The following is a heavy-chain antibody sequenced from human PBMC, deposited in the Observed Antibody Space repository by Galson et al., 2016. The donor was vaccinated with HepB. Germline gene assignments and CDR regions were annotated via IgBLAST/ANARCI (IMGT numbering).Heavy chain of an antibody. Sequence: ETLSLTCTVSGGSISNYYWTWIRQPPGKGLEWVGYIYNIGSTNYNPSLRSRVTISIDTSKNQFSLTLSSVTAADTAVYYCARCIDFWNYFYMDVWGKGTTVIVSS. CDR1: GGSISNYY. CDR3: ARCIDFWNYFYMDV. CDR2: IYNIGST. D-gene: IGHD3-3*01. J-gene: IGHJ6*03. V-gene: IGHV4-59*12.